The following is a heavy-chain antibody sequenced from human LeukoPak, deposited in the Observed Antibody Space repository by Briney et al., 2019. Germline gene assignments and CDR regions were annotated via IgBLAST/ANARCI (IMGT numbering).Heavy chain of an antibody. Sequence: PSETLSLTCPAPGSSISSYYWSWIRQPPGKGLDWIGYIYYRRYTNYNPSHKRRETRPVDTYKNQFSLKLRSVTAADAAVHYCAIAPPSSSTSLHFDYWGQGTLVTVSP. J-gene: IGHJ4*02. V-gene: IGHV4-59*01. CDR2: IYYRRYT. CDR1: GSSISSYY. D-gene: IGHD2-2*01. CDR3: AIAPPSSSTSLHFDY.